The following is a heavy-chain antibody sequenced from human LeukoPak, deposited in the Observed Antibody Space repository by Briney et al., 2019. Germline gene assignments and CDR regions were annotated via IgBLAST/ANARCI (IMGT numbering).Heavy chain of an antibody. D-gene: IGHD2-2*03. CDR2: IKQDGSEK. J-gene: IGHJ5*02. CDR3: ARDNVVGDYSRLFDP. V-gene: IGHV3-7*01. CDR1: GFTFSTYW. Sequence: PGGSLRLSCGASGFTFSTYWISWVRQAPGKGLERVANIKQDGSEKYYVDSVKGRFTISRDNAKNSVYLQMSSLRAEDTAVYYCARDNVVGDYSRLFDPWGQGTLVTVSS.